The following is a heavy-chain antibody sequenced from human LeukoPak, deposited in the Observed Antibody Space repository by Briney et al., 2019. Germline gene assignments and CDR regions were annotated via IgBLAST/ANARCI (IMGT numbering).Heavy chain of an antibody. V-gene: IGHV4-59*01. J-gene: IGHJ3*02. CDR2: IYYSGST. D-gene: IGHD3-16*02. Sequence: SENLSLTCTVSGGSISSYYWSWIRQPPGKGLEWIGYIYYSGSTNYNPSLKSRVTISVDTSKNQFSLKLSSVTAADTAVYYCARDTHDYVWGSYRFKDAFDIWGQGTMVTVSS. CDR1: GGSISSYY. CDR3: ARDTHDYVWGSYRFKDAFDI.